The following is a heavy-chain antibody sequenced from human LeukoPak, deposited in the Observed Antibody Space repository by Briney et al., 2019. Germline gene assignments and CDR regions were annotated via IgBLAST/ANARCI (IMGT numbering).Heavy chain of an antibody. CDR2: IYSRGGT. CDR3: ARDPPGIAASGTYY. CDR1: GFSVSNNY. J-gene: IGHJ4*02. V-gene: IGHV3-53*01. Sequence: GGSLRLSCAVSGFSVSNNYMNWVRQTPGKGLEWVSLIYSRGGTSYADSVKGRFTISRDSSKNTLFLQMNSLRVEDTAVYYCARDPPGIAASGTYYWGQGTLVTVSS. D-gene: IGHD6-13*01.